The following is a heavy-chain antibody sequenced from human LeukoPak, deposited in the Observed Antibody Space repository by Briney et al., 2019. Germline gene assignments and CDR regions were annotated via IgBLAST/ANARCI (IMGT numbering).Heavy chain of an antibody. V-gene: IGHV3-30*18. D-gene: IGHD3-3*01. J-gene: IGHJ4*02. CDR1: GLTFSSYC. CDR3: AKEGVRFLEWLLFDY. Sequence: GRCLRLSCAPAGLTFSSYCMQWVRQAPRRGREWVAVISYEGSNKNYADSVQGRVTISRDNSKDTLYLQMNSLRAEDTAVYYCAKEGVRFLEWLLFDYWGQGTLVTVSS. CDR2: ISYEGSNK.